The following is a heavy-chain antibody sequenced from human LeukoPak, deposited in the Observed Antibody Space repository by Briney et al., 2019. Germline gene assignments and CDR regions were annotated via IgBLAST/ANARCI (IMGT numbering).Heavy chain of an antibody. J-gene: IGHJ6*04. CDR2: ISGSGGRT. Sequence: QAGGSLRLSCAASGFTVSSNYMSWVRQAPGKGLEWVSVISGSGGRTYYADSVKGRFTVSRDNSRDTLSLQMNSLRVEDTAVYYCARVGGIVVLPAAIPRMGHLNVWGKGTTVTISS. CDR1: GFTVSSNY. V-gene: IGHV3-23*01. CDR3: ARVGGIVVLPAAIPRMGHLNV. D-gene: IGHD2-2*01.